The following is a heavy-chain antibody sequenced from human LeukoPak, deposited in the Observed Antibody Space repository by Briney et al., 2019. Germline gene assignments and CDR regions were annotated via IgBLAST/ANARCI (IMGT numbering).Heavy chain of an antibody. J-gene: IGHJ3*02. Sequence: GGSLRLSCAASGFTFSSYAMSWVRQAPGKGLEWVSAISGSGGSTYYADSVKGRFTISRDNSKNTLYLQMNSLGAEDTAVYYCAKNLYNWNGNDAFDIWGQGTMVTVSS. CDR2: ISGSGGST. V-gene: IGHV3-23*01. CDR1: GFTFSSYA. D-gene: IGHD1-20*01. CDR3: AKNLYNWNGNDAFDI.